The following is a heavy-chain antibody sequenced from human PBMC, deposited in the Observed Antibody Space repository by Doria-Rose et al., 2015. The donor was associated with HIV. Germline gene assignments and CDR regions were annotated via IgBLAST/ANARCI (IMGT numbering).Heavy chain of an antibody. CDR2: ICYTGST. J-gene: IGHJ4*02. CDR1: GGSISHYY. D-gene: IGHD1-26*01. V-gene: IGHV4-59*01. CDR3: ARVLSGTYDY. Sequence: QVQLVQSGPGLVKPSETLSLTCSVSGGSISHYYWSWIRQPPGKGLEYIGDICYTGSTNYSPSLKSRVSISIDTSKNKSSLGLSSVTAADTAVYYCARVLSGTYDYWGQGTLVTVSS.